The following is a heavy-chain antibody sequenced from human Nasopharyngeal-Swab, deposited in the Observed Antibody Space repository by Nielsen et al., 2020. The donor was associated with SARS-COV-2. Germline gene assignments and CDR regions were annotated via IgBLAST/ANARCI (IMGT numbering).Heavy chain of an antibody. J-gene: IGHJ6*02. CDR1: GFTFSSYW. Sequence: GESLKISCAASGFTFSSYWMSWVRQAPGKGLEWVANIKQDGSEKYYVDSVKGRLTISRDNSNNLLYLQINNLRAEDTAAYYCARDSGIGAYFYYGMDVWGQGTTVTVSS. V-gene: IGHV3-7*01. D-gene: IGHD3-10*01. CDR2: IKQDGSEK. CDR3: ARDSGIGAYFYYGMDV.